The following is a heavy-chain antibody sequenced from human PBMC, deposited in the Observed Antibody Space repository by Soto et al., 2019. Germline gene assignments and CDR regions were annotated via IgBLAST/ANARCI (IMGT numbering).Heavy chain of an antibody. CDR2: ISSNGYRR. CDR3: AILASDTSPPYYDF. J-gene: IGHJ4*02. D-gene: IGHD3-22*01. Sequence: GGSLRLSWDVPGLTFSSYDMHWVRQTPGAGLEWVGSISSNGYRRFYGDAVKGRFAISRDNSKNRMFLQMNNLRVDDTAVYFCAILASDTSPPYYDFWGQGTQVTV. CDR1: GLTFSSYD. V-gene: IGHV3-30*13.